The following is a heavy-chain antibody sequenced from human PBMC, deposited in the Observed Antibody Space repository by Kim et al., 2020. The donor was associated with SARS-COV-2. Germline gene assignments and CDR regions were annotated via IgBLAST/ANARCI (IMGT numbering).Heavy chain of an antibody. CDR1: GFTFSSYS. Sequence: GGSLRLSCAASGFTFSSYSMNWVRQAPGKGLEWVSSISSSSSYIYYADSVKGRFTISRDNAKNSLYLQMNSLRAEDTAVYYCAREEGGVWELPGTNFDYWGQGTLVTVSS. D-gene: IGHD1-26*01. J-gene: IGHJ4*02. CDR2: ISSSSSYI. V-gene: IGHV3-21*04. CDR3: AREEGGVWELPGTNFDY.